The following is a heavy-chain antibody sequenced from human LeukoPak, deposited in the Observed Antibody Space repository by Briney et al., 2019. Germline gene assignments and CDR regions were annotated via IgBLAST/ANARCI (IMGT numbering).Heavy chain of an antibody. V-gene: IGHV3-33*01. CDR1: GFTFSSYG. Sequence: GSLRLSCAASGFTFSSYGMHWVRQAPGKGLEWVAIIWYDGSNKYYADSVKGRFTISRDNSKNTLNLQMNSLRAEDTAVYYCVRDRGYYGDYWGQGTLVTVSS. CDR3: VRDRGYYGDY. CDR2: IWYDGSNK. D-gene: IGHD3-3*01. J-gene: IGHJ4*02.